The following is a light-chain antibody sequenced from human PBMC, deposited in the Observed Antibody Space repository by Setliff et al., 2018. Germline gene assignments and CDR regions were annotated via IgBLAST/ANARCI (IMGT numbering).Light chain of an antibody. Sequence: QSALTQPASVSGSPGQSITISCTGTSSDVGGYNYVSWYQQHPGKAPKLMIYDVNKRPSGVSNRFSGSKSGNTASLTISGLQAEDEADYYCSSYTSSSTEVFGTGTKGTV. CDR2: DVN. CDR1: SSDVGGYNY. V-gene: IGLV2-14*01. CDR3: SSYTSSSTEV. J-gene: IGLJ1*01.